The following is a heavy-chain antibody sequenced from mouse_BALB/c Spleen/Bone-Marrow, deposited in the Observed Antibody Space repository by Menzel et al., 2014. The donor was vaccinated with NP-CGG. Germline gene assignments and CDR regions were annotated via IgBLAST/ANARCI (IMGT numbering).Heavy chain of an antibody. Sequence: EVQLQESGAELVKPGASVKLSCTASGFNIKDTYIHWVMQRPGQGLAWIGRIDPASGDTKFDPKFQGKATITADTSSNTAYLQVTSLTSEDTAVYYCARVNPWYFDVWGAGTTVTVSS. V-gene: IGHV14-3*02. CDR3: ARVNPWYFDV. CDR1: GFNIKDTY. CDR2: IDPASGDT. J-gene: IGHJ1*01. D-gene: IGHD2-2*01.